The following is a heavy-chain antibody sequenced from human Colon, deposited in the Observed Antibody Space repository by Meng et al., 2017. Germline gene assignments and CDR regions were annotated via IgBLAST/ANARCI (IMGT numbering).Heavy chain of an antibody. CDR3: ARHISILGQRGFDY. V-gene: IGHV4-4*02. Sequence: QVQLQGSGPGLVKPSGTLSLTCAVSGGSISSNWWSWVRQPPGKGLEWIGEFFHTGRTNYDPSLKSRVTISVDKSNNQFSLKLTSVTAADTAVYYCARHISILGQRGFDYWGQGTLVTASS. CDR2: FFHTGRT. CDR1: GGSISSNW. D-gene: IGHD3/OR15-3a*01. J-gene: IGHJ4*02.